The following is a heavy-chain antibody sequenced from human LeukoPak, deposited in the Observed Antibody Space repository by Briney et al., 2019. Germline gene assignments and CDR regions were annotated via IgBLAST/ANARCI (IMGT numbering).Heavy chain of an antibody. D-gene: IGHD3-22*01. CDR3: ARHWGSTMTHLDY. CDR2: IYHTGST. V-gene: IGHV4-39*01. J-gene: IGHJ4*02. CDR1: GGSISSSSYY. Sequence: SETLSLTCTVSGGSISSSSYYWVWIRQPPGKGLEWIGTIYHTGSTYYNPSLKSRVAISVDTSKSHLSLKLTSVTAADTAVYFCARHWGSTMTHLDYWGQGNMVTVSS.